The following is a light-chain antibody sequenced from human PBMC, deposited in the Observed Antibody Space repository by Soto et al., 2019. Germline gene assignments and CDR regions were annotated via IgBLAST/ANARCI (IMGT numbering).Light chain of an antibody. CDR3: QQYGSSPQWT. J-gene: IGKJ1*01. CDR2: GAS. CDR1: QSVSSSY. V-gene: IGKV3-20*01. Sequence: EIVLTQSPGTLSLSPGERATLSCRASQSVSSSYLAWYQQKPGQAPRLLIYGASSRATGIPDRFSGSGSGTDFTLTISRLEPEDFAVYYCQQYGSSPQWTFGQVNKVEIK.